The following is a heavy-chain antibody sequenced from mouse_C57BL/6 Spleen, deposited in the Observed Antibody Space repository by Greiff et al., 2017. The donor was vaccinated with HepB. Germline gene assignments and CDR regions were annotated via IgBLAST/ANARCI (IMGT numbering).Heavy chain of an antibody. V-gene: IGHV1-53*01. D-gene: IGHD4-1*01. CDR3: ARGNWGEGFDY. CDR2: INPSNGGT. J-gene: IGHJ2*01. Sequence: QVQLKQPGTELVKPGASVKLSCKASGYTFTSYWMHWVKQRPGQGLEWIGNINPSNGGTNYNEKFKSKATLTVDKSSSTAYMQLSSLASEDSAVYYCARGNWGEGFDYWGQGTTLTVSS. CDR1: GYTFTSYW.